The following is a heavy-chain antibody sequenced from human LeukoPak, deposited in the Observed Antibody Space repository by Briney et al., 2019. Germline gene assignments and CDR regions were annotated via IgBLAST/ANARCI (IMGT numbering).Heavy chain of an antibody. D-gene: IGHD3-9*01. CDR3: ARDYDILTGRDAFDI. V-gene: IGHV1-18*01. J-gene: IGHJ3*02. CDR1: GYTFTSYG. CDR2: ISAYNGNT. Sequence: GASVKVSCKASGYTFTSYGISWVRQAPGQGLEWMGWISAYNGNTNYAQKLQGRVTMTTDTSTSTAYMELRSLRSDDTAVYYCARDYDILTGRDAFDIWGQGTMVTVSS.